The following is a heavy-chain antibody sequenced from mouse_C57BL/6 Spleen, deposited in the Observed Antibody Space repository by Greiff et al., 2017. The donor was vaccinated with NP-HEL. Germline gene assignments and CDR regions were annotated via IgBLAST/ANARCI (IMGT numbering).Heavy chain of an antibody. J-gene: IGHJ3*01. CDR2: IDPSDSYT. V-gene: IGHV1-50*01. CDR1: GYTFTSYW. CDR3: ARREVTTSWFAY. D-gene: IGHD2-2*01. Sequence: VQLQQPGAELVKPGASVKLSCKASGYTFTSYWMQWVKQRPGQGLEWIGEIDPSDSYTNYNQKFKGKATLTVDTSSSTAYMQLSSLTSEDSAVYYCARREVTTSWFAYWGQGTLVTVSA.